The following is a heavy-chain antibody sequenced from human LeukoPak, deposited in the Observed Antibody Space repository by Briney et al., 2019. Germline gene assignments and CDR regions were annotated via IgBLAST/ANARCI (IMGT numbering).Heavy chain of an antibody. Sequence: PGGSLRLSCAASGFTFSSYGMHWVRQAPGKGLEWVAVISYDGSNKYYADSVKGRFTISRDNSKNTLYLQMNSLRAEDTAVYYCAKVNRVVRGVAFDYWGQGTLVTVSS. CDR1: GFTFSSYG. D-gene: IGHD3-10*01. J-gene: IGHJ4*02. CDR3: AKVNRVVRGVAFDY. CDR2: ISYDGSNK. V-gene: IGHV3-30*18.